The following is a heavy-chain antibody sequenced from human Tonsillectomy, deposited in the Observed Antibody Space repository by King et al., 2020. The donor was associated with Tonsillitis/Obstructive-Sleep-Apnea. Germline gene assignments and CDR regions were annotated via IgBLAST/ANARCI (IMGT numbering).Heavy chain of an antibody. CDR1: GGSVSSGSYY. D-gene: IGHD3-3*01. Sequence: VQLQESGPGLVKPSETLSLTCTVSGGSVSSGSYYWSWIRQPPGKGLEWIGYIYYSGSTNYNPSLKSRVTISVDTSKNQFSLKLSSVTAADTAVYYCARDQALRFLGGPYMDVWGKGTTVTVSS. CDR3: ARDQALRFLGGPYMDV. J-gene: IGHJ6*03. V-gene: IGHV4-61*01. CDR2: IYYSGST.